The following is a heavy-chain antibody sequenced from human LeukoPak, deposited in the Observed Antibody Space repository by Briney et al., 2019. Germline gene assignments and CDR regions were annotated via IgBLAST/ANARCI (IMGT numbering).Heavy chain of an antibody. D-gene: IGHD3-3*01. CDR2: IYTSGST. CDR1: GGSISSYY. Sequence: SETLSLTCTVSGGSISSYYWSWIRQPAGKGLEWIGRIYTSGSTNYNPSLKSRVTMSVDTSKNQFSLKLSSVTAADTAVYYCAKDGAVPVLGFLGWSPPGHYMDVWGKGTTVTVSS. V-gene: IGHV4-4*07. J-gene: IGHJ6*03. CDR3: AKDGAVPVLGFLGWSPPGHYMDV.